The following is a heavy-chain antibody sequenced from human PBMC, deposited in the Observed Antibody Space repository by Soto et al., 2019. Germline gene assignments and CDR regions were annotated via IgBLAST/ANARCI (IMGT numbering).Heavy chain of an antibody. V-gene: IGHV1-18*01. Sequence: QVQLVQSGAEVKKPGASVKVSCKASGYTFTSYGISWVRQAPGQGLEWMGWISAYNGNTNYAQKLQGRGTMTTDTSTSTAYMELRSLRSDDTAVYYCSRDRPYYDFWSGYYFDIWGQGTMVTVSS. CDR2: ISAYNGNT. J-gene: IGHJ3*02. D-gene: IGHD3-3*01. CDR1: GYTFTSYG. CDR3: SRDRPYYDFWSGYYFDI.